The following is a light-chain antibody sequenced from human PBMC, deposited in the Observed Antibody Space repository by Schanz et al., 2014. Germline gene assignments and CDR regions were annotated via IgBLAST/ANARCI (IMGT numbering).Light chain of an antibody. CDR1: QSVPRNY. V-gene: IGKV3-20*01. Sequence: EIVMTQSPATLSVSPGERATLSCRASQSVPRNYLAWYQQKPGQAPRLLIYGASSRATGIPDRFSGSGSGTDFTLTISRLEPEDFAVYYCQQYGSSPLTFGGGTNVEIK. J-gene: IGKJ4*01. CDR2: GAS. CDR3: QQYGSSPLT.